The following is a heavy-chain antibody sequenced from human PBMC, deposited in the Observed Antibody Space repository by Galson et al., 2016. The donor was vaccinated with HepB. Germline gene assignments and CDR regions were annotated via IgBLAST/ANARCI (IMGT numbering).Heavy chain of an antibody. CDR3: AHRRSGYCNTVNCLYFDY. Sequence: PALVKPTQTLTLTGTFSGFSLSTTGEAVGWTRQPPGKALEWLALIHWNGDKRYSPSLKSRLTITKDTSKNQVVLTVTNMDPVDTATYFCAHRRSGYCNTVNCLYFDYWGQGTLATVSS. CDR2: IHWNGDK. CDR1: GFSLSTTGEA. D-gene: IGHD2-15*01. V-gene: IGHV2-5*01. J-gene: IGHJ4*02.